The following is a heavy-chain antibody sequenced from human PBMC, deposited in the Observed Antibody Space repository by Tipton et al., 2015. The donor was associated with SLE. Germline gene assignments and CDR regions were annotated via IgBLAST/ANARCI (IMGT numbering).Heavy chain of an antibody. CDR3: AREESGGYWDY. D-gene: IGHD2-15*01. Sequence: QSGAEVKKPGASVKVSCKASGYTFTDYYIHWVRQAPGQGLEWVGIIIPSAGSTNYAQKFQGRVTMTRDTSTSTVYMELSSLTSEDTAVYFCAREESGGYWDYWGQGILVTVSS. J-gene: IGHJ4*02. CDR2: IIPSAGST. CDR1: GYTFTDYY. V-gene: IGHV1-46*01.